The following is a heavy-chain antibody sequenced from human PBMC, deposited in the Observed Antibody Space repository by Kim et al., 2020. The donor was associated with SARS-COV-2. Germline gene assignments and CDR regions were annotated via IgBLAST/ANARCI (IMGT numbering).Heavy chain of an antibody. D-gene: IGHD3-10*01. V-gene: IGHV3-66*04. CDR2: IYSGGST. CDR3: ARPASSGSYGSVTDY. Sequence: GGSLRLSCAASGFTVSSNYMSWVRQAPGKGLEWVSVIYSGGSTYYADSVKGRFTISRDNSKNTLYLQMNSLRAEDTAVYYCARPASSGSYGSVTDYWGQGTLVTVSS. CDR1: GFTVSSNY. J-gene: IGHJ4*02.